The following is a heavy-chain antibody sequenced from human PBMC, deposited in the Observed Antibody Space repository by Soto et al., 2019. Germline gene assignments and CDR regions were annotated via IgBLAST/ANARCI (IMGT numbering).Heavy chain of an antibody. V-gene: IGHV3-9*01. CDR2: ISWGSGSI. CDR1: GFTFDDYA. CDR3: AKDAAYYFDY. Sequence: GGSLRLSCAASGFTFDDYAMHWVRQAPGKGLEWVTGISWGSGSIDYADSVKGRFTISRDNAKNSLYLQMNSLRAEDTALYYCAKDAAYYFDYWGQGTLVTVSS. J-gene: IGHJ4*02. D-gene: IGHD6-25*01.